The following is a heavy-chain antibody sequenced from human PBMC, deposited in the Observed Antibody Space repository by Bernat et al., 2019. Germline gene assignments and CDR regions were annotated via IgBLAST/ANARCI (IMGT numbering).Heavy chain of an antibody. CDR3: ARRSIRPDRHRDAFDI. CDR1: GFTLSSYW. CDR2: TKPDGSEK. J-gene: IGHJ3*02. Sequence: EGQLVESGGGLVQPGGSLRLSCAASGFTLSSYWMSWVRQAPGKGLEWVANTKPDGSEKYYVDSVKGRFSISRDNAKNSLYLQMISLRAEDTAVYYCARRSIRPDRHRDAFDIWGQGTMVTVSS. D-gene: IGHD6-13*01. V-gene: IGHV3-7*03.